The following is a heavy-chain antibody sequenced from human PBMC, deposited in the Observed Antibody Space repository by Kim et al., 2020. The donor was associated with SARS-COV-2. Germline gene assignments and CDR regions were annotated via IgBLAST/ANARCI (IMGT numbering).Heavy chain of an antibody. Sequence: RYSPSFQGQVTISADKSISTAYLQWSSLKASDTAMYYCARAREDQYYFDYWGQGTLVTVSS. V-gene: IGHV5-51*01. J-gene: IGHJ4*02. CDR3: ARAREDQYYFDY. D-gene: IGHD2-2*01.